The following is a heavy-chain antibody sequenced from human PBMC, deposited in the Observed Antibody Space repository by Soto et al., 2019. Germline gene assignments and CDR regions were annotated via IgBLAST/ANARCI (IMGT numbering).Heavy chain of an antibody. D-gene: IGHD3-10*01. CDR3: ARDRSGSYYPQDWFDP. V-gene: IGHV4-59*01. J-gene: IGHJ5*02. CDR2: IYYSGST. Sequence: QVQLQESGPGLVKPSETLSLTCTVSGGSISSYYWSWIRQPPGKGLEWIGYIYYSGSTNYTPSLTSRVTISVDTSKHQFPLKLSSVTAADTAVYYCARDRSGSYYPQDWFDPWGQGTLVTVSS. CDR1: GGSISSYY.